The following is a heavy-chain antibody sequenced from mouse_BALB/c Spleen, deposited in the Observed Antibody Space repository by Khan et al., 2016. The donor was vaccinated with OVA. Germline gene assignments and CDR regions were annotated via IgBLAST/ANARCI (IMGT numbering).Heavy chain of an antibody. Sequence: VQLQESGAELARPGASVKLSCKASGYTFTDYYINWVKQRTGQGLEWIGEISPGSGDTYYNERFKGKATLTADKSSRTAYMQRSSRTSEASAVYCCARRNYFGYTFAYWGQGTLVTVSA. CDR2: ISPGSGDT. V-gene: IGHV1-77*01. D-gene: IGHD1-2*01. CDR3: ARRNYFGYTFAY. CDR1: GYTFTDYY. J-gene: IGHJ3*01.